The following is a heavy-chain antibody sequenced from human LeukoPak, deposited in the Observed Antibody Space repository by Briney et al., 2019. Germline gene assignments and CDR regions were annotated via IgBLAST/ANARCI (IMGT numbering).Heavy chain of an antibody. Sequence: GGSLRLSCAASGFTFSNYAMSWVRQAPGKGLEWVSIISDSGGGTYYADSVKGRFTISRDSSKNTLYLQMNSLAAEDTAVYFCAKDAVAGGFFDYWGQGTLVTVSS. J-gene: IGHJ4*02. CDR1: GFTFSNYA. D-gene: IGHD6-19*01. CDR3: AKDAVAGGFFDY. CDR2: ISDSGGGT. V-gene: IGHV3-23*01.